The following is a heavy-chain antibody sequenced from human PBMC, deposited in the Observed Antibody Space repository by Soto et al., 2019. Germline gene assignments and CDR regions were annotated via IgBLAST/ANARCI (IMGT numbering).Heavy chain of an antibody. Sequence: SETLSLTCAVYGGSFSGYYWSWIRQPPGKGLEWIGEINHSGSTNYNPSLRSRVTISVDTSKNQFSLKLSSVTAADTAVYYCARWRSSSWYRNYYYGMDVWGQGTTVTVSS. D-gene: IGHD6-13*01. CDR3: ARWRSSSWYRNYYYGMDV. CDR2: INHSGST. CDR1: GGSFSGYY. J-gene: IGHJ6*02. V-gene: IGHV4-34*01.